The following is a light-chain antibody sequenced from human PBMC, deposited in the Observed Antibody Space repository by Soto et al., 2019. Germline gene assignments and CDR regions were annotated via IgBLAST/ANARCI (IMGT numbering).Light chain of an antibody. CDR1: QGISSY. V-gene: IGKV1-8*01. CDR2: AAS. CDR3: QQYYSYPPIT. J-gene: IGKJ5*01. Sequence: AIRMTQYPSSLSASTGYRVTITCRSSQGISSYLAWYQQKPGKAPKLLIYAASTLQSGVPSRFSGSGSGTDFTLTISCLQSEDFATYYCQQYYSYPPITFGQGTRLEIK.